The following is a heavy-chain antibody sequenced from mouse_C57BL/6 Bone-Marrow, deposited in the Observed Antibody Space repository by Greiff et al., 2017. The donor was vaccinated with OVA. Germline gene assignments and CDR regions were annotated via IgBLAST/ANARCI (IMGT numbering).Heavy chain of an antibody. D-gene: IGHD1-3*01. CDR1: GYTFTSYG. V-gene: IGHV1-81*01. Sequence: QVQLQQSGAELARPGASVKLSCKASGYTFTSYGISWVKQSTGQGLEWIGEIYPSSGNTYYTEKFKGKVTLSADNAYSKVYMELRRLTSEDSAVYYCARREWYLGISAQWGKGTTVTVSA. CDR3: ARREWYLGISAQ. J-gene: IGHJ3*02. CDR2: IYPSSGNT.